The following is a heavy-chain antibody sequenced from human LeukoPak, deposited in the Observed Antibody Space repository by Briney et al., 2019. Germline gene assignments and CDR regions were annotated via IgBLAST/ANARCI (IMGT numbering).Heavy chain of an antibody. V-gene: IGHV3-9*03. D-gene: IGHD3-22*01. CDR3: AKDLGPLTYYYDSSGYSGAFDS. J-gene: IGHJ4*02. CDR1: GFSFPDYA. Sequence: GGSLRLSCAASGFSFPDYAMHWVRHAPGKGLEWVSGISWNSGRIVYADSVKGRFTISRDNAKTSLYLQMNSLRAEDMAFYYCAKDLGPLTYYYDSSGYSGAFDSWGQGTLVTVSS. CDR2: ISWNSGRI.